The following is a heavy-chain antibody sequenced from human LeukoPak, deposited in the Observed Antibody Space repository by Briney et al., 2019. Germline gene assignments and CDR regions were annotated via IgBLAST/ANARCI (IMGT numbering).Heavy chain of an antibody. CDR1: GGSISSYY. CDR3: ARIDPPTGYDAFDI. J-gene: IGHJ3*02. CDR2: IYTSGST. D-gene: IGHD1-1*01. Sequence: SETLSLTCTVSGGSISSYYWSWIRQPAGKGLEWIGRIYTSGSTNYNPSLKSRVTMSVDTSKSQFSLKLSSVTAADTAVYYCARIDPPTGYDAFDIWGQGTMVTVSS. V-gene: IGHV4-4*07.